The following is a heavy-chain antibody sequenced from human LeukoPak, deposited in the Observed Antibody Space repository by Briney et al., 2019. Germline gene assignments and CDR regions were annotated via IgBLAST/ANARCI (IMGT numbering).Heavy chain of an antibody. Sequence: GASVKVSCKASGYTFASYAMHWVRQAPGQRLEWMGWINAGNGNTKYSQKFQGRVTITRDTPASTAYMELSSLGSEDTAVYYCAVHTIFGRTWFDPWGQGTLVTVSS. V-gene: IGHV1-3*01. CDR1: GYTFASYA. D-gene: IGHD3-3*01. CDR3: AVHTIFGRTWFDP. CDR2: INAGNGNT. J-gene: IGHJ5*02.